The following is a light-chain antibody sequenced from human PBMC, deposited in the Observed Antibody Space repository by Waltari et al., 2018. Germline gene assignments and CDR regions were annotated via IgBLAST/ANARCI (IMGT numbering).Light chain of an antibody. CDR3: QQSYSTPRT. Sequence: PPSLSASVGDRVTITCRASQGISSYLSWYQQKPGKAPNLLIYAASSLQSGVPSRFSGSGSGTDFTLTISSLQPEDFATYYCQQSYSTPRTFGQGTRVEIK. V-gene: IGKV1-39*01. J-gene: IGKJ1*01. CDR1: QGISSY. CDR2: AAS.